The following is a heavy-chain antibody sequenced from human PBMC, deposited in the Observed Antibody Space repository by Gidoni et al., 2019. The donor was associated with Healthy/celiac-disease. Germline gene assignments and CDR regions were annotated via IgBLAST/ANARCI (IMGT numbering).Heavy chain of an antibody. CDR3: ARGEILSAAGIWYFDL. CDR1: GFTFSSYA. D-gene: IGHD6-13*01. CDR2: ISHDGSNK. V-gene: IGHV3-30*01. Sequence: QVQLVESGGGVVQPGRSLRLSCAASGFTFSSYAMHWVRQAPGKGLEWVAVISHDGSNKYYADSVKGRFTISRDNSKNTLYLQMNSLRAEDTAVYYCARGEILSAAGIWYFDLWGRGTLVTVSS. J-gene: IGHJ2*01.